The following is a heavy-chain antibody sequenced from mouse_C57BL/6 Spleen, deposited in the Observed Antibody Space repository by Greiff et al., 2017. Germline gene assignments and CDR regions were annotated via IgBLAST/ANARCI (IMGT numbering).Heavy chain of an antibody. D-gene: IGHD2-5*01. V-gene: IGHV5-16*01. CDR2: INYDGSST. Sequence: EVKVVESEGGLVQPGSSMKLSCTASGFTFSDYYMAWVRQVPEKGLEWVANINYDGSSTYYLDSLKSRFIISRDNAKNILYLQMSSLKSEDTATYYCARVYYSNYGYFDVWGTGTTVTVSS. CDR1: GFTFSDYY. CDR3: ARVYYSNYGYFDV. J-gene: IGHJ1*03.